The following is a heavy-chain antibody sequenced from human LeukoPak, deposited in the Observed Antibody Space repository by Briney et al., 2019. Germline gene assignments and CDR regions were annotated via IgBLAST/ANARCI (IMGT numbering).Heavy chain of an antibody. CDR3: ARVSGDMRYYYYYYMDV. CDR2: IIPIFGTA. CDR1: GGAFSSYV. D-gene: IGHD1-26*01. J-gene: IGHJ6*03. Sequence: GASVKVSCKASGGAFSSYVISWVRQAPGQGLEWMGGIIPIFGTANYAQKFQGRVTITADESTGTAYMELSSLRSEDTAVYYCARVSGDMRYYYYYYMDVWGKGTTVTVSS. V-gene: IGHV1-69*13.